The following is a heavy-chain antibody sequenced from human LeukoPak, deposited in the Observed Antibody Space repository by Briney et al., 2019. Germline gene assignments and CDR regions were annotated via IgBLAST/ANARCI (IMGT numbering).Heavy chain of an antibody. V-gene: IGHV4-4*02. D-gene: IGHD6-13*01. J-gene: IGHJ4*02. CDR1: GGSISSSNW. CDR3: ASLNIAAAGTPVDY. CDR2: IYHSGST. Sequence: PSETLSLTCAVSGGSISSSNWWSWVRQPPGKGLEWIGEIYHSGSTNYNPSLKSRVTISVDKSKNQFSLKLSFVTAADTAVYYCASLNIAAAGTPVDYWGQGTLVTVSS.